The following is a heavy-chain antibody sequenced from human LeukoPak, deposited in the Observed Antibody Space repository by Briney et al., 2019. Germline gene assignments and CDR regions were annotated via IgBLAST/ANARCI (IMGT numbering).Heavy chain of an antibody. V-gene: IGHV3-30*03. CDR2: ISYDGSNK. CDR3: ATSDETQWLALDY. Sequence: GGSLRLSCAASGFTFSSYGMHWVRQAPGKGLEWVAVISYDGSNKYYADSVKGRFTISRDNSKNTLYLQMNSLRAEDTAVYYCATSDETQWLALDYWGQGTLVTVSS. CDR1: GFTFSSYG. J-gene: IGHJ4*02. D-gene: IGHD6-19*01.